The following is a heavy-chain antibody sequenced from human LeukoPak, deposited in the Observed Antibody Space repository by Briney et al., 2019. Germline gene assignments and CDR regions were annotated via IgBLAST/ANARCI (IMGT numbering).Heavy chain of an antibody. D-gene: IGHD2/OR15-2a*01. CDR3: ARAGFYASVNQYYYYYYMDV. CDR2: IHYSGST. Sequence: SETLSLTCTVSGGSIGSYYWSWVRQPPGKGLEWIGYIHYSGSTNYNPSLKSRVTTSIDTSKNQFSLKVTSVTAADAGVYYCARAGFYASVNQYYYYYYMDVWGTGTTVTVSS. J-gene: IGHJ6*03. CDR1: GGSIGSYY. V-gene: IGHV4-59*01.